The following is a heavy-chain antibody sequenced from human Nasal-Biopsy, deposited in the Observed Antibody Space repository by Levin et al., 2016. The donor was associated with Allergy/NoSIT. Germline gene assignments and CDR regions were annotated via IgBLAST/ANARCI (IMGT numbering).Heavy chain of an antibody. Sequence: GESLKISCAASGFTFTRYAMNWVRQAPGKGLEWVSEIDGGGDNKNYADSARGRFTVSRDNFQNTAYLQMNNLRVEDTALYYCAKEGGIPTPRFYMDVWGKGTTVTVSS. J-gene: IGHJ6*03. CDR1: GFTFTRYA. D-gene: IGHD2-15*01. CDR3: AKEGGIPTPRFYMDV. CDR2: IDGGGDNK. V-gene: IGHV3-23*01.